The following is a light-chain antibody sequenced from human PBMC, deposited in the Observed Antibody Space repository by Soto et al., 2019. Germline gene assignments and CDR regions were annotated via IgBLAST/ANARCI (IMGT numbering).Light chain of an antibody. J-gene: IGKJ1*01. V-gene: IGKV3-15*01. Sequence: EIVMTQSRDTLSVSPGERSIISCRASQSVSSNLAWYQQKPGQAPRLLIYGASTRATGIPARFSGSGSGTEFTLTISSLQSEDFAVYYCQQRSNWTRPFGQVTKV. CDR3: QQRSNWTRP. CDR1: QSVSSN. CDR2: GAS.